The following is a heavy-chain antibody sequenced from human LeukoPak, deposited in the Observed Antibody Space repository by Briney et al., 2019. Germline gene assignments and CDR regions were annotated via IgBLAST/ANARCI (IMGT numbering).Heavy chain of an antibody. V-gene: IGHV4-39*01. CDR3: ARGPRPSGSYSLSLYYFDY. Sequence: PSETLSLTCTVSGGSISSSSYYWGWIRQPPGKGLEWIGSIYYSGSTYYNPSLKSRVTISVDTSKNQFSLKLSSVTAADTAVYYCARGPRPSGSYSLSLYYFDYWGQGTLVTVSS. CDR2: IYYSGST. CDR1: GGSISSSSYY. J-gene: IGHJ4*02. D-gene: IGHD1-26*01.